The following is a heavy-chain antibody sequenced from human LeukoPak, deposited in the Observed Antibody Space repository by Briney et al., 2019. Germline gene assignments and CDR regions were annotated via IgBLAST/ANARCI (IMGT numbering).Heavy chain of an antibody. CDR3: ARGRTAAAGTYTDY. V-gene: IGHV4-34*01. CDR2: INHSGST. Sequence: PSETLSLTCAVYGGSFSGYYWSWIRQPPEKGLEWIGEINHSGSTNYNPSLKSRVTISVDTSKNQFSLKLSSVTAADTAVYYCARGRTAAAGTYTDYWGREPWSPSPQ. CDR1: GGSFSGYY. D-gene: IGHD6-13*01. J-gene: IGHJ4*02.